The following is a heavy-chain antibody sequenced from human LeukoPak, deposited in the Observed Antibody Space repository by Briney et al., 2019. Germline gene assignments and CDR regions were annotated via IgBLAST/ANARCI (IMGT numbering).Heavy chain of an antibody. D-gene: IGHD6-13*01. CDR2: MNPNSGNT. J-gene: IGHJ6*03. V-gene: IGHV1-8*01. CDR1: GYTFTSYD. Sequence: ASVKVSCKASGYTFTSYDINWVRQATGQGLEWMGWMNPNSGNTGYAQKFQGRVTMTRNTSISTAYMELSSLRSEDTAVYYCARSAGTYYYYYYYMDVWAKGPRSPSP. CDR3: ARSAGTYYYYYYYMDV.